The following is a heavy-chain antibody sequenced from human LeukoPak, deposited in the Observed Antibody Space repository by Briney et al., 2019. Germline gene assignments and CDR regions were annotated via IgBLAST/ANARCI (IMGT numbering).Heavy chain of an antibody. J-gene: IGHJ3*02. D-gene: IGHD6-19*01. V-gene: IGHV3-9*01. CDR2: ISWNSGSI. CDR1: GFTFDDYA. Sequence: GGSLRLSCAASGFTFDDYAMHWVRQAPGKGLEWVSGISWNSGSIGYADSVKGRFTISRDNAKNSLYLQMNSLRAEDTALYYCARGIGSGWPDAFDIWGQGTMVTVSS. CDR3: ARGIGSGWPDAFDI.